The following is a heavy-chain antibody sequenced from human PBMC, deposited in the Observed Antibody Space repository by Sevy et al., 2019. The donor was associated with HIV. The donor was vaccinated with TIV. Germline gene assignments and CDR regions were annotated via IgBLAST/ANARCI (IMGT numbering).Heavy chain of an antibody. V-gene: IGHV4-30-4*01. CDR2: LYYSGST. Sequence: SETLSLTCTISGDSITTNDHFWTWIRQSPGKGLEWIGYLYYSGSTAYNPSLKSRVSISTDTTKSHFSLNLNSVTGADTAIYYCARAVGFTRGAFDIWGQGITVTVSS. J-gene: IGHJ3*02. CDR1: GDSITTNDHF. D-gene: IGHD3-10*01. CDR3: ARAVGFTRGAFDI.